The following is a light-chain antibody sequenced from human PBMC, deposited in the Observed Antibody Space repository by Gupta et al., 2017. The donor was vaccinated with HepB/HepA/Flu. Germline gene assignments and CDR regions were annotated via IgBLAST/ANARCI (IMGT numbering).Light chain of an antibody. CDR1: QSISNW. Sequence: DIQMTQSPSTLSASVGDRVTITCRASQSISNWLAWYQQKPGKAPKLLIYKASRVENGVPSRFSGSGYGTEFTLTISSRQPDDFATYYCQHENSSSETFGQGTXVEIK. J-gene: IGKJ1*01. V-gene: IGKV1-5*03. CDR3: QHENSSSET. CDR2: KAS.